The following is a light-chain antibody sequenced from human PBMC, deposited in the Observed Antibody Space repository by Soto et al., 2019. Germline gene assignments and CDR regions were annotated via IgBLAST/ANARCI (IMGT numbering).Light chain of an antibody. CDR2: GAT. CDR3: QQYESWSYT. Sequence: EIVMTQSPVTLSVSPGERPTLSCRASQSVRSNLAWYQQKRGRAHRLLIYGATTMATGIPARFSVSWSGTEFTFTISSLQSEDFAVYYCQQYESWSYTCGQGNKMEIK. CDR1: QSVRSN. J-gene: IGKJ2*01. V-gene: IGKV3-15*01.